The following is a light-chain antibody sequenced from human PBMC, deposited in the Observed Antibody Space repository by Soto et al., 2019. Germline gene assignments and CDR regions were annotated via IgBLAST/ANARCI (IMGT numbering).Light chain of an antibody. J-gene: IGKJ1*01. Sequence: DIQMTQSPSSLSASVEDRVIITCRASQSISNHLNWYQQKPGKAPKLLIFAATSLQSGAPSRFSGSISGPDFTLNISSMQPEDFATYYCQQSYSSPRTFTQGTKV. CDR3: QQSYSSPRT. CDR1: QSISNH. V-gene: IGKV1-39*01. CDR2: AAT.